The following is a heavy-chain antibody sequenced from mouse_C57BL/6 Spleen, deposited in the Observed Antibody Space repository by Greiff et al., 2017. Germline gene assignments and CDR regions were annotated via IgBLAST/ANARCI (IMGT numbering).Heavy chain of an antibody. CDR1: GFTFTDYY. V-gene: IGHV7-3*01. D-gene: IGHD4-1*01. CDR3: ARQTDWYFDV. Sequence: EVQLVESGGGLVQPGGSLSLSCAASGFTFTDYYMSWVRQPPGKALEWLGFIRNKANGYTTEYSASVKGRFTISRDNSQSILYLQMNALRAEDSATYYCARQTDWYFDVWGTGTTVTVSS. CDR2: IRNKANGYTT. J-gene: IGHJ1*03.